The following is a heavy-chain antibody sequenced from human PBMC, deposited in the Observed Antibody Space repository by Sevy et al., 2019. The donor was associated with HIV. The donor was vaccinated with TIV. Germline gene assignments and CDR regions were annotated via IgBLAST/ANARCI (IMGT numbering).Heavy chain of an antibody. Sequence: GGSLRLSCAASGFTFSSYSMNWVRQAPGKGLEWVSSISSSSSYIYYADSVKGRFPISRDNAKNSLYLQMNGLRAEDTAVYYWARMSKGRLENEYFQNWGQGTLVTVSS. V-gene: IGHV3-21*01. CDR1: GFTFSSYS. CDR2: ISSSSSYI. CDR3: ARMSKGRLENEYFQN. J-gene: IGHJ1*01.